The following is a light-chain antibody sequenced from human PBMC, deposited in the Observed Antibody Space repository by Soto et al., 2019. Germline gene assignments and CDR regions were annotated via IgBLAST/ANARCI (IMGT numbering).Light chain of an antibody. Sequence: ELVWPRPPATLFAFPGKRAPPSGRPGQRLKNNLAWYQQKPGQGPRLLIYGASPRATGVPARFSGGGSGTEFSLTISSLQSEDFAVYYCQQYNHWVTFGGGTKVEIK. J-gene: IGKJ4*01. CDR3: QQYNHWVT. CDR2: GAS. CDR1: QRLKNN. V-gene: IGKV3-15*01.